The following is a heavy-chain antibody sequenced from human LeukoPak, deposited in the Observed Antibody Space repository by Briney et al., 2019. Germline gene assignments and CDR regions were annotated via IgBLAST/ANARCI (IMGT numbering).Heavy chain of an antibody. V-gene: IGHV3-64*01. CDR3: ARVPILTGSYYFDY. Sequence: GGSLRLSCAASGFTFSNYWMHWVRQAPGKGLEYVSAININGDGTYYANSVKGRFTISRDNSKNTVYLQMGSLTTDDMGVYFCARVPILTGSYYFDYWGQGTLVTVSS. CDR1: GFTFSNYW. J-gene: IGHJ4*02. D-gene: IGHD3-9*01. CDR2: ININGDGT.